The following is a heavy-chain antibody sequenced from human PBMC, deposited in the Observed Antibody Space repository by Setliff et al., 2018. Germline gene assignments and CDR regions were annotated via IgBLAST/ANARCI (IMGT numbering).Heavy chain of an antibody. Sequence: SETLSLTCAVSGGSISSSNWWSWVRQPPGKGLEWIGEINHSGSTNYNPSLKSRVTISVDTSKNQFSLKLSSVTAADTAVYYCAREAGSSYFYGMDVWGQGTTVTVSS. V-gene: IGHV4-4*02. D-gene: IGHD6-13*01. CDR2: INHSGST. CDR3: AREAGSSYFYGMDV. CDR1: GGSISSSNW. J-gene: IGHJ6*02.